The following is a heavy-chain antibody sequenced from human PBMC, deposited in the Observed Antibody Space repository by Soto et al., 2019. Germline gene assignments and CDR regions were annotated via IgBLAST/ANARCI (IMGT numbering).Heavy chain of an antibody. CDR3: ARDYNGLGSYAPWFDP. J-gene: IGHJ5*02. CDR2: IYVNDNT. Sequence: GGSLRLSCAASRFTVSINYMGWVRQAPGKGLEWVSIIYVNDNTYYADPVKGRSTISRDSSKNTMYLQMNSLRAEDTAIYYCARDYNGLGSYAPWFDPWGQGTLVTVSS. V-gene: IGHV3-66*01. D-gene: IGHD3-10*01. CDR1: RFTVSINY.